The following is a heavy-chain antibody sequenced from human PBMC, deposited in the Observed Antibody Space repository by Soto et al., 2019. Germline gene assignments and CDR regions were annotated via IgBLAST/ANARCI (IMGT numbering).Heavy chain of an antibody. D-gene: IGHD6-13*01. CDR1: GFSFTNYW. J-gene: IGHJ5*02. V-gene: IGHV5-10-1*01. Sequence: ASLKISCKGYGFSFTNYWISWVRQMPGKGLEWMGNIDPVDSYANYSPSFQGHVTFSVDTSISTAYLQWSSLKASDTAMYFCARIESIARNWFDPWGQGTQVTASS. CDR2: IDPVDSYA. CDR3: ARIESIARNWFDP.